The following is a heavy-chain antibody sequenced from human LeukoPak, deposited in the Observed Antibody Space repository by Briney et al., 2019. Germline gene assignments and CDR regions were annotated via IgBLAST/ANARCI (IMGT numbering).Heavy chain of an antibody. V-gene: IGHV3-30*04. CDR1: GFTFSNYA. CDR3: ASGQKLGF. J-gene: IGHJ4*02. CDR2: ISFDGNNK. D-gene: IGHD6-13*01. Sequence: GGSLRLSCAASGFTFSNYAVHWVRQAPGKGLEWVAVISFDGNNKYYADSVKGRFTISRDNAKNSLYLQMNSLRAEDTAVYYCASGQKLGFWGQGTLVTVSS.